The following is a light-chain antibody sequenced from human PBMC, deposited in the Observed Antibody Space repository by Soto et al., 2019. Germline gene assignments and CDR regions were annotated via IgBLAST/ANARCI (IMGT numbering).Light chain of an antibody. CDR1: QSISSY. CDR3: QQYNNWPPIT. V-gene: IGKV3-15*01. Sequence: PGERATLPCRASQSISSYLACYQQKPADAPRLLIYGASTRATGIPARFSGSGSGTEFTLTISSLQSEDFAVYYCQQYNNWPPITFGQGTRLEI. J-gene: IGKJ5*01. CDR2: GAS.